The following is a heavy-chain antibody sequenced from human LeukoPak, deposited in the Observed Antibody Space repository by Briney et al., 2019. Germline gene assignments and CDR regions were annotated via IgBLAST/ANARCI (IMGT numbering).Heavy chain of an antibody. J-gene: IGHJ4*02. Sequence: QPGGSLRLSCAASGFTLSSYWMHWVRQVPGKGLVRVSRINPDGSTTTYADSVKSRFTISRDNAKNTLYLQMNSLRAEDTAVYYCARVRVGAYDFEYWGQGTLVTVSS. CDR3: ARVRVGAYDFEY. CDR2: INPDGSTT. V-gene: IGHV3-74*01. D-gene: IGHD3-10*01. CDR1: GFTLSSYW.